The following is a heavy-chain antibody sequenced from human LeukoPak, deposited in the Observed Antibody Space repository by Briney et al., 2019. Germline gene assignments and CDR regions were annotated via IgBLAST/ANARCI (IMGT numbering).Heavy chain of an antibody. Sequence: ASVKVSCKASGYTFTSYGISWVRQAPGQGREWRGWISAYNGNTNYAQKLQGRVTMTTDTSTSTAYMELRSLRSDDTAVYYCARVNNYYDSSGTFDYWGQGTLVTVSS. V-gene: IGHV1-18*01. CDR2: ISAYNGNT. J-gene: IGHJ4*02. D-gene: IGHD3-22*01. CDR3: ARVNNYYDSSGTFDY. CDR1: GYTFTSYG.